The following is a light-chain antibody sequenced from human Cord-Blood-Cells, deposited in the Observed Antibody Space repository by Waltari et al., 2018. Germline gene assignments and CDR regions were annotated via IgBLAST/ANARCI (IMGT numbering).Light chain of an antibody. CDR1: SSDVGGYNY. J-gene: IGLJ1*01. CDR3: SSYTRSSTYV. V-gene: IGLV2-14*01. Sequence: QSALTQPASVSGSPGPSITISCTGTSSDVGGYNYVSWYQQHPGKAPKLMIYDVSKRSSGVSNRVSGSKSGNTASLTISGLQAEDEADYYCSSYTRSSTYVYGTGTKVTVL. CDR2: DVS.